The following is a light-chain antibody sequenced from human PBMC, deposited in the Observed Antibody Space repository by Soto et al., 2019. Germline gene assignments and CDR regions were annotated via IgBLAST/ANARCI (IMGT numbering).Light chain of an antibody. CDR3: SSYTTSVRV. V-gene: IGLV2-8*01. CDR1: SGDVGGYNY. CDR2: EVT. Sequence: QSVLTQPPSASGSPGQSVTISCTGTSGDVGGYNYVSWYQQYPGKAPKLLIYEVTKRPSGVPDRFSGSKSGNTASLTVSGLQIDDEADYYCSSYTTSVRVFXTGTKVTVL. J-gene: IGLJ1*01.